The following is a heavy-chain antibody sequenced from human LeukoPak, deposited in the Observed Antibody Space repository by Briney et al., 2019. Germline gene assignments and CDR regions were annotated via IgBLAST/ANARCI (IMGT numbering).Heavy chain of an antibody. CDR2: IYTSGST. J-gene: IGHJ3*02. Sequence: PSETLSLTCTVSGGSISSYYWSWIRQPAGKGLEWIGRIYTSGSTNYNPSLKSRVTMSVDTSKNQFSLKLSSVTAADTAVYYCARGTYYYDSSGYVSRMDAFDIWGQGTMVTVSS. D-gene: IGHD3-22*01. CDR1: GGSISSYY. CDR3: ARGTYYYDSSGYVSRMDAFDI. V-gene: IGHV4-4*07.